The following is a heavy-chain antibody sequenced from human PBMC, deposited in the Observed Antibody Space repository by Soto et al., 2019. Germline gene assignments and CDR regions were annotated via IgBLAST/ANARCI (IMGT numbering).Heavy chain of an antibody. Sequence: QVQLVQSGAEVKKPGASVKVSCKASGYTFTSYYMHWVRQAPGQGLEWMGMINTSGGSTSYAQKFQGRVTMARSKFKSTVYMQLSSLKSEDTAVYYCASIIRPKHCFGPSGQGSLVTVSS. V-gene: IGHV1-46*03. J-gene: IGHJ5*02. CDR3: ASIIRPKHCFGP. CDR1: GYTFTSYY. CDR2: INTSGGST.